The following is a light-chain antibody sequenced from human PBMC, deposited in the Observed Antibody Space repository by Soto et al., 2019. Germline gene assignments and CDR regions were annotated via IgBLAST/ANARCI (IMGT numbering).Light chain of an antibody. CDR2: KAS. CDR1: QSISSW. Sequence: DIQMTQSPSTLSASVGDRVTITCRASQSISSWLAWYQQKPGKAPKLLIYKASSLESGVPSRFSGSGSGTEFTLTISSLQPDDVATYYCQQYNILATFGQGTKVEIK. J-gene: IGKJ1*01. CDR3: QQYNILAT. V-gene: IGKV1-5*03.